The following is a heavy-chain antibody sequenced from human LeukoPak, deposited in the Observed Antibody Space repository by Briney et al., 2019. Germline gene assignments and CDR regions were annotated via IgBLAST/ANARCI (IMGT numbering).Heavy chain of an antibody. CDR1: GASIGPNY. CDR3: ARDAVTVATPYFDF. V-gene: IGHV4-59*01. J-gene: IGHJ4*01. CDR2: ISYSGST. Sequence: SETLSLTCTVSGASIGPNYWSWIRQPPGKGLEWIGYISYSGSTTYNPSLKSRVNISIDTTKNQFSLKLSSVTAADTAVYYCARDAVTVATPYFDFWGQEPWSPSPQ. D-gene: IGHD4-11*01.